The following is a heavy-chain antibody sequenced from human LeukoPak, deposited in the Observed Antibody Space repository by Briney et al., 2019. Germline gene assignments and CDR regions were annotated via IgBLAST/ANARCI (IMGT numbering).Heavy chain of an antibody. J-gene: IGHJ1*01. CDR3: ANARGVGSGWYTYFQH. Sequence: GGSLRLSCACSAFTFSNYCMRWVRQAPGKGLEWVANIKQDGSEKYYVDSVKGRFTISRDNAKNSLILQMNSLRVEDTGVYYCANARGVGSGWYTYFQHWGQGTLVTVSS. D-gene: IGHD6-19*01. CDR1: AFTFSNYC. V-gene: IGHV3-7*01. CDR2: IKQDGSEK.